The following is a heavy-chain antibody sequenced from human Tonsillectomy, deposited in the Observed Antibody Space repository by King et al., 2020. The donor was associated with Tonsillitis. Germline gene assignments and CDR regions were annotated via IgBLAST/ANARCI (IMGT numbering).Heavy chain of an antibody. V-gene: IGHV3-74*01. J-gene: IGHJ2*01. Sequence: VQLVESGGGLVQPGGSLRLSCAASGFTFSSYWMHWVRQAPGKGLVWVSRINSDGRSSTHADSVKGRFTISRDNAKNTLYLQMNSLRAEDTAVYFCARDFSRSYWYFDLWGRGTLVTVSS. CDR2: INSDGRSS. CDR1: GFTFSSYW. D-gene: IGHD2-21*02. CDR3: ARDFSRSYWYFDL.